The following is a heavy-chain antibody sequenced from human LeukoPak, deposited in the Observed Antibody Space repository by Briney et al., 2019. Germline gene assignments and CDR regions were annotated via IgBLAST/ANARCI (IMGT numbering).Heavy chain of an antibody. Sequence: ASVRVSCKASGYIFTSYGISWVRQAPGQGLEWVGWISGYNGNTNYAQKVQGRVTMTTDTSTSTAYMELSSLRSEDTAVYYCARKIGYCSSTSCSGSYYYYYMDVWGKGTTVTVSS. CDR2: ISGYNGNT. V-gene: IGHV1-18*01. J-gene: IGHJ6*03. D-gene: IGHD2-2*03. CDR1: GYIFTSYG. CDR3: ARKIGYCSSTSCSGSYYYYYMDV.